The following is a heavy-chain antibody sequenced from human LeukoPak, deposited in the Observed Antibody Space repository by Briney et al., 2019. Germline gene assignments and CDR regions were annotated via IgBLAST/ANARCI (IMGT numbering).Heavy chain of an antibody. CDR1: DGSISSRSVY. J-gene: IGHJ4*02. Sequence: SETLSLTCSVADGSISSRSVYWGWIRQSPGKGLEWIGSIYYSGTSYYNPSLKSRVTISVDTSKNQFSLKLSSVTAADTAVYYCAGRYCSSTTCYGYFDYWGQGTLVTVSS. V-gene: IGHV4-39*07. CDR3: AGRYCSSTTCYGYFDY. D-gene: IGHD2-2*01. CDR2: IYYSGTS.